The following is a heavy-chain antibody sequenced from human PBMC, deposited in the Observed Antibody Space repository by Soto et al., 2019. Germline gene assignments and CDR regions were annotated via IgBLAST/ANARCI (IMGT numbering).Heavy chain of an antibody. Sequence: GGSLRLSCAASGFTFSSYAMSWVRQAPGKGLEWVSAISGSGGSTYYADSVKGRFTISRDNSKNTLYLQMNSLRAEDTAVYYCAKDSMVRGVIGWFDPWGQGTLVTLSS. CDR2: ISGSGGST. J-gene: IGHJ5*02. CDR1: GFTFSSYA. CDR3: AKDSMVRGVIGWFDP. V-gene: IGHV3-23*01. D-gene: IGHD3-10*01.